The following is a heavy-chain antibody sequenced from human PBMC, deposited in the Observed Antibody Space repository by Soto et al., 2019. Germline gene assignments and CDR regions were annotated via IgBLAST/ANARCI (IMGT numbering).Heavy chain of an antibody. D-gene: IGHD7-27*01. CDR3: AKENWAPPDS. V-gene: IGHV3-11*01. CDR2: ISKDSGRAT. Sequence: LVESGGALVKPGGSLRLSCAASGFIFRDWFMSWIRQAPGKGLEWISYISKDSGRATRYADSVKGRFNISRDNAKKSMLLQMNNLTVEDTAVYYCAKENWAPPDSWGQGTLVTISS. CDR1: GFIFRDWF. J-gene: IGHJ4*02.